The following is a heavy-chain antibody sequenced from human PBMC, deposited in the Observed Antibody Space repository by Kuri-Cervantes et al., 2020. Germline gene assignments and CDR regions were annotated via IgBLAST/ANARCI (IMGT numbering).Heavy chain of an antibody. CDR1: GFTFSNYW. V-gene: IGHV3-48*02. CDR2: ISSSSSTI. D-gene: IGHD1-1*01. CDR3: ARDRWNDLYYYGMDV. Sequence: GESLKISCVASGFTFSNYWMGWVRQAPGKGLEWVSYISSSSSTIYYADSVKGRFTISRDNAKNSLYLQMNSLRDEDTAVYYCARDRWNDLYYYGMDVWGQGTTVTVSS. J-gene: IGHJ6*02.